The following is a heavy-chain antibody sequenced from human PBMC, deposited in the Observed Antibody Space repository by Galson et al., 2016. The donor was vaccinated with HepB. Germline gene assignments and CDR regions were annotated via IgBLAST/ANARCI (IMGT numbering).Heavy chain of an antibody. CDR3: ARLVSSRSPYDS. J-gene: IGHJ4*02. CDR2: FYPGDSEI. D-gene: IGHD3-22*01. V-gene: IGHV5-51*01. Sequence: QSGAEVKKPGESLKISCKGEGYVFSSYWIAWVRQTPDKGLEWRGLFYPGDSEIRYSPSFQGQVTFSADKSINTAYMQWSSLKASATAIYYCARLVSSRSPYDSWGQGALVTVSS. CDR1: GYVFSSYW.